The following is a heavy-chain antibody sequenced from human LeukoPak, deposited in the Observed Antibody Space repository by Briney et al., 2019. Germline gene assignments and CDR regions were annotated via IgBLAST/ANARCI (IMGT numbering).Heavy chain of an antibody. V-gene: IGHV1-69*05. CDR2: IIPTFGSA. D-gene: IGHD5-12*01. J-gene: IGHJ5*02. Sequence: ASVKVSCKASRDTLRSYTISWVRQAPGQGLEWMGGIIPTFGSANYAQKFQGRLTLTTDESTSTAYMELSSLRSEDTAVYYCTIDRESLGIYSAYDTWFDPWGQGTLVTVSS. CDR1: RDTLRSYT. CDR3: TIDRESLGIYSAYDTWFDP.